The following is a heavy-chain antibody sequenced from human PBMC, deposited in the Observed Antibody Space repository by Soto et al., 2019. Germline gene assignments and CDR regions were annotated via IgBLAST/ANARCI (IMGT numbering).Heavy chain of an antibody. CDR1: GFTFSSYA. D-gene: IGHD3-22*01. CDR3: AKDQPTEDYYDSSRDDYYYYYGMDV. J-gene: IGHJ6*02. V-gene: IGHV3-23*01. CDR2: ISGSGGST. Sequence: GGSLRLSCAASGFTFSSYAMSWVRQAPGKGLEWVSAISGSGGSTYYADSVKGRFTISRDNSKNTLYLQMNSLRAEDTAVYYCAKDQPTEDYYDSSRDDYYYYYGMDVWGQGTTVTVSS.